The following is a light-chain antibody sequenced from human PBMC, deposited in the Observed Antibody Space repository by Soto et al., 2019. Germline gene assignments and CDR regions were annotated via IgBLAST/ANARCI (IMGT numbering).Light chain of an antibody. Sequence: QSVLTEPAWVSGSPGQSITISCTGTSSDVGGYNYVSWYQQHPGKAPKLMIYEVSNRPSGVSNRFSGSKSGNTASLTISGLQAEDEADYYCSSYTSSSTPFVFGTGTKVTVL. J-gene: IGLJ1*01. CDR2: EVS. V-gene: IGLV2-14*01. CDR1: SSDVGGYNY. CDR3: SSYTSSSTPFV.